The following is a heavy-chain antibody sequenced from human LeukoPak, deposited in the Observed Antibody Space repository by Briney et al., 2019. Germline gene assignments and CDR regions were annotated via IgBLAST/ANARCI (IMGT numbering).Heavy chain of an antibody. D-gene: IGHD6-19*01. V-gene: IGHV4-59*01. J-gene: IGHJ3*02. CDR2: IYYSGST. Sequence: SETLSLTCTVSGGSLSSYYWSSIRQPPGKGLEWIGYIYYSGSTNYNPSLKSRVTISVDTSKNQFSLKLSSVTAADTAVYYCARDSSGWEHAFDIWGQGTMVTVSS. CDR3: ARDSSGWEHAFDI. CDR1: GGSLSSYY.